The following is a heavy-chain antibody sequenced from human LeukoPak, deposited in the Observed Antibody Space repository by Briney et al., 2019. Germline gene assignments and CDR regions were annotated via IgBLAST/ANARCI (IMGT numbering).Heavy chain of an antibody. Sequence: GASVKVSCKASGGTFSSYAISWVRQAPGQGLEWMGRIVPIFGTANYAQKSHGRVTITTDESTSTAYLEWSSLRSEDTAVYYGARASDCSGGSCPISYWGQGTLVTVSS. J-gene: IGHJ4*02. D-gene: IGHD2-15*01. CDR3: ARASDCSGGSCPISY. V-gene: IGHV1-69*05. CDR1: GGTFSSYA. CDR2: IVPIFGTA.